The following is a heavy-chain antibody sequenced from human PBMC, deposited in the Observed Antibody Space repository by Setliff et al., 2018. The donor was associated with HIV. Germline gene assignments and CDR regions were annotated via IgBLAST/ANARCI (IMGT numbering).Heavy chain of an antibody. CDR1: GFTFNNYW. J-gene: IGHJ4*01. CDR3: ARDPRGAPYFDY. D-gene: IGHD1-26*01. V-gene: IGHV3-7*01. Sequence: GGSLRLSCAASGFTFNNYWIIWVRQAPGKGLEWVANINQDGSHKYYAESVKGRFTISRDNAKDSVYLQMNSLRDEDTAVYYCARDPRGAPYFDYWGNGTVVTVSS. CDR2: INQDGSHK.